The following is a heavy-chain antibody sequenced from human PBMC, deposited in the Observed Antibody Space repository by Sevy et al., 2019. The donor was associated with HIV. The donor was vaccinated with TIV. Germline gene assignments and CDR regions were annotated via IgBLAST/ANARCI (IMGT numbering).Heavy chain of an antibody. CDR3: AREYDYSHYAFDY. CDR1: GFTFSDYY. J-gene: IGHJ4*02. V-gene: IGHV3-11*01. Sequence: GGSLRLSCAASGFTFSDYYMTWIRQAPGKGLEWVAYITSSGDTIYYADSVKGRFTISRDNAKNSLYLQMNNLRAEDTAVYYCAREYDYSHYAFDYWGQGTQVTVSS. CDR2: ITSSGDTI. D-gene: IGHD4-4*01.